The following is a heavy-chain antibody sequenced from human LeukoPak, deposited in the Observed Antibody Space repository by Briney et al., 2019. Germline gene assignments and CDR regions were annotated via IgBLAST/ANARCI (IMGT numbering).Heavy chain of an antibody. D-gene: IGHD3-22*01. CDR1: GGTFSSYA. V-gene: IGHV1-69*13. CDR3: TFDSSGHFGSPTSNDAFDI. Sequence: SVKVSCKASGGTFSSYAISWVRQAPGQGLEWMGWIIPIFGTANYAQKFQGRVTITADESTSTAYMELSSLRSEDTAVYYCTFDSSGHFGSPTSNDAFDIWGQGTMVTVSS. CDR2: IIPIFGTA. J-gene: IGHJ3*02.